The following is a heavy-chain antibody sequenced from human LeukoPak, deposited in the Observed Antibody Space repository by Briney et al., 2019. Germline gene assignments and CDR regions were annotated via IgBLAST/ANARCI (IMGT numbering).Heavy chain of an antibody. J-gene: IGHJ4*02. V-gene: IGHV3-30*18. CDR3: AKAGAVAGFDY. CDR1: GFTFSSYG. CDR2: ISYDGSNK. D-gene: IGHD6-19*01. Sequence: GGSLRLSCAASGFTFSSYGMHWVRQAPGKGLEWAAVISYDGSNKYYADSVKGRFTISRDNSKNTLYLQMNSLRAEDTAVYYCAKAGAVAGFDYWGQGTLVTVSS.